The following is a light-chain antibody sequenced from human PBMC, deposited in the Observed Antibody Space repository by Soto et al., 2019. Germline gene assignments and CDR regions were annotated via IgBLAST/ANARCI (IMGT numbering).Light chain of an antibody. CDR3: HQYDSSPLT. Sequence: EIVLTQSPGTLSLSPGERATLSCRASQSVSSSYLAWYQQKPGQAPRLLIYGASSRATGIPDRFSGSGSETDFTLTISSLEPEDFAVYYCHQYDSSPLTFGGGTKVAIK. V-gene: IGKV3-20*01. J-gene: IGKJ4*01. CDR2: GAS. CDR1: QSVSSSY.